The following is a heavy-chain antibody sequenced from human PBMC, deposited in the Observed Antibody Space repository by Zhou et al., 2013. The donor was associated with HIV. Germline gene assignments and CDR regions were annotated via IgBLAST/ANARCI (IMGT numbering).Heavy chain of an antibody. CDR1: GASLSDYY. Sequence: QVQLQESGPGLVKPSETLSLTCTVSGASLSDYYWSWIRQPAGKGLEWIGRIYTSGSPIYNPSLKSRLTMSLDTSKNQVSLRLTFVSAADTAVYYCAKGINWFDPWGQGTLVIVSS. V-gene: IGHV4-4*07. J-gene: IGHJ5*02. CDR2: IYTSGSP. D-gene: IGHD3-10*01. CDR3: AKGINWFDP.